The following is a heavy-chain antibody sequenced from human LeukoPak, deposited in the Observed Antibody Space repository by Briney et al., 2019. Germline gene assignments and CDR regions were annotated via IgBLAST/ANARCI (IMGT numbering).Heavy chain of an antibody. CDR3: ARQPYNYYYLDV. D-gene: IGHD1-14*01. V-gene: IGHV3-23*01. J-gene: IGHJ6*03. CDR2: IVGDASKM. Sequence: GGSLRLSCAASGFTFSSYAMSWVRLAPGEGLEWVSSIVGDASKMYYADSVKGRFTISGDGSRNMLFLHMSRLRAEDTAIYYCARQPYNYYYLDVWGKGTTVTVSS. CDR1: GFTFSSYA.